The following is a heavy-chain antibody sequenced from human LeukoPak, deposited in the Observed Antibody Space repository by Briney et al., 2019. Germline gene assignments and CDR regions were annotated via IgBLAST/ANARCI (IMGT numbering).Heavy chain of an antibody. CDR2: IKQDGSEE. V-gene: IGHV3-7*01. D-gene: IGHD3-10*01. J-gene: IGHJ3*02. CDR3: AKSYSGSYAFDI. Sequence: PGGSLRLSCAASGFSISNYWMNWVRQAPGKGLEWVANIKQDGSEEYYVDSVKGRFTISRDNAKNSLYLQMNSLRAEDTAVYYCAKSYSGSYAFDIWGQGTMVTVSS. CDR1: GFSISNYW.